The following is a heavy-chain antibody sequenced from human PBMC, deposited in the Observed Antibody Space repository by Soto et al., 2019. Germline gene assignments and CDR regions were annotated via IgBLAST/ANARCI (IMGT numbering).Heavy chain of an antibody. V-gene: IGHV3-23*01. D-gene: IGHD3-3*01. CDR1: GFTFDSYA. Sequence: PGGSLRLSCAASGFTFDSYAMTWVRQAAGKGLEWVSTIDISGSGTQYAVAVKDRFTISRDDSRNRLYLQMHSLRAEDTALYYCERDAPDWRPPDAYDVWGQGTMVNVSS. J-gene: IGHJ3*01. CDR2: IDISGSGT. CDR3: ERDAPDWRPPDAYDV.